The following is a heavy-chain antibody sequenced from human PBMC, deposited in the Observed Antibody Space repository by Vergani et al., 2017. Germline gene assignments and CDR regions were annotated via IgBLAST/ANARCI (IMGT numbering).Heavy chain of an antibody. V-gene: IGHV1-69*13. CDR1: GGTLNSFA. CDR2: IISMFGTS. Sequence: QVQLVQSGAEVKTPGSSVKVSCKASGGTLNSFAISWVRQAPGQGLEWMGRIISMFGTSNYAQRLQGRVTITADESTSTSYMELSSLRFEDTAVYYCAREKATISDDALKFWGQGTMVTVA. J-gene: IGHJ3*01. D-gene: IGHD5-12*01. CDR3: AREKATISDDALKF.